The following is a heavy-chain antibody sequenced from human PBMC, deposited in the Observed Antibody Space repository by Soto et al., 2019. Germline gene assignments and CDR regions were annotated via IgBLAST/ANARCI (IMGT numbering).Heavy chain of an antibody. V-gene: IGHV3-7*01. J-gene: IGHJ6*03. D-gene: IGHD3-9*01. CDR1: GFTFSSYW. CDR3: ARVVLSGYFDWLLSSTLDYYYMDV. CDR2: IKQDGSEK. Sequence: GGSLRLSCAASGFTFSSYWMSWVRQAPGKGLEWVANIKQDGSEKYYVDSVKGRFTISRDNAKNSLYLQMNSLRAEDTAVYYCARVVLSGYFDWLLSSTLDYYYMDVWGKGTTVTVSS.